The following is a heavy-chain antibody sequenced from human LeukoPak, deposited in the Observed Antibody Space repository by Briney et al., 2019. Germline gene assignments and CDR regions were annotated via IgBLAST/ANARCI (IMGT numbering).Heavy chain of an antibody. CDR1: GYIFTTSW. CDR2: IHPGKSDA. D-gene: IGHD1-1*01. V-gene: IGHV5-51*01. Sequence: GESLKISCNVSGYIFTTSWIGWVRQMPGKGLEWVGIIHPGKSDARYSPSFQGQVTISVDKSISTAYLQWHSLKASDTAMYYCSRHTDWNGFDYWGQGTVVTVSS. CDR3: SRHTDWNGFDY. J-gene: IGHJ4*02.